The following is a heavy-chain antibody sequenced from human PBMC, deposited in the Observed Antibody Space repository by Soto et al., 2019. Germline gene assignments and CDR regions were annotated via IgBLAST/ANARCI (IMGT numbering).Heavy chain of an antibody. CDR2: ISSSSSYI. D-gene: IGHD1-7*01. CDR3: ARRNPHQTISYYYYGMDV. CDR1: GFTFSSYS. V-gene: IGHV3-21*01. Sequence: PGGSLRLSCAVAGFTFSSYSMNWVRQAPGKGLEWVSSISSSSSYIYYADSVKGRFTISRDNAKNSLYLQMNSLRAEDTAVYYCARRNPHQTISYYYYGMDVWGQGTTVTVSS. J-gene: IGHJ6*02.